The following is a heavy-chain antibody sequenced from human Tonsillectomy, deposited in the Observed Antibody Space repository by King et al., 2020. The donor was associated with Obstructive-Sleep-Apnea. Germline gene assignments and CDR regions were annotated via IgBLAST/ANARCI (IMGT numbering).Heavy chain of an antibody. V-gene: IGHV3-48*04. D-gene: IGHD2-8*01. CDR2: INSSSNTI. J-gene: IGHJ4*02. CDR1: GFTFSTYG. CDR3: ARELNGYNY. Sequence: EVQLVQSGGDLVQPGGSLRLSCAASGFTFSTYGMNWVRQAPGKGLEWISYINSSSNTIYYADSVRGRFTISRDIAKNSLYLQMNSLRAEDTAVYYCARELNGYNYWGQGTLVTVSS.